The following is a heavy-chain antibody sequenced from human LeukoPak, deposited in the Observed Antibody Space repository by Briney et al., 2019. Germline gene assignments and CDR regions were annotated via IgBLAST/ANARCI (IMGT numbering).Heavy chain of an antibody. Sequence: GASVKVSCKASGYTFTGYYMHWVRQAPGQGLEWMGRINPNSGGTNYAQKFQGRVTMTRATSISTAYMELSRLRSDDTAVYYCARSRSRDCSSTSCYSYGLDYWGQGTLVTVSS. V-gene: IGHV1-2*06. CDR2: INPNSGGT. CDR3: ARSRSRDCSSTSCYSYGLDY. J-gene: IGHJ4*02. CDR1: GYTFTGYY. D-gene: IGHD2-2*01.